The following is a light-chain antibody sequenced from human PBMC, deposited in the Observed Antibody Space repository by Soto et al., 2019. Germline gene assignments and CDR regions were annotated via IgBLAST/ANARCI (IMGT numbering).Light chain of an antibody. Sequence: EIVMTQSPATLSVSPGERVTLSCRASQSVGTNLAWYQQKPGQAPRLLIYGASTRATGIPDRFSGSGSGTDFTLTISRLEPEDFAVYYCQQYGSSGTFGQGTKVDIK. CDR1: QSVGTN. CDR2: GAS. CDR3: QQYGSSGT. J-gene: IGKJ1*01. V-gene: IGKV3-20*01.